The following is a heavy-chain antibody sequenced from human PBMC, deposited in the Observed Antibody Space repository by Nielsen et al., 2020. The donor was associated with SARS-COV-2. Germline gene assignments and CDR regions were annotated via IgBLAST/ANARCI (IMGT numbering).Heavy chain of an antibody. J-gene: IGHJ2*01. V-gene: IGHV1-18*01. CDR3: ARVRGYYDSSGYTEYWYFDL. CDR2: ISAYNGNT. CDR1: GYTFTSYA. D-gene: IGHD3-22*01. Sequence: ASVKVSCKASGYTFTSYAMNWVRQAPGQGLEWMGWISAYNGNTNYAQKLQGRVTMTTDTSTSTAYMELRSLRSDDTAVYYCARVRGYYDSSGYTEYWYFDLWGRGTLVTVSS.